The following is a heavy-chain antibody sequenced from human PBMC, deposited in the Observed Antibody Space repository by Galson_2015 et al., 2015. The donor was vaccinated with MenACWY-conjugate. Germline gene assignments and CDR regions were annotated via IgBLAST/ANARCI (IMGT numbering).Heavy chain of an antibody. J-gene: IGHJ4*02. CDR2: ISISSSYI. CDR1: GFIFSSHI. Sequence: SLRLSCAASGFIFSSHIMNWVRQAPGKGLEWVSSISISSSYIYYADSVKGRFTISRDNAKNSLYLQMNSLTAEDTAVYYCARDYARLEWLSAYYFDYWGQGTPVTVSS. D-gene: IGHD3-3*01. CDR3: ARDYARLEWLSAYYFDY. V-gene: IGHV3-21*01.